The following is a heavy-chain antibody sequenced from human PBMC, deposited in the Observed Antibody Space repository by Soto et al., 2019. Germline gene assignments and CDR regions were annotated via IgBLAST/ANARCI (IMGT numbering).Heavy chain of an antibody. CDR3: AASPDYGPQFDF. V-gene: IGHV3-7*01. CDR2: IKQGGSEK. D-gene: IGHD4-17*01. Sequence: PVGSLRLSCAASGFTFSSYWINWVRQAPGKGLEWVANIKQGGSEKYYVDSVKGRFTISRDSAENSVYLQMHSLRAEDTAVYYCAASPDYGPQFDFWGQGSLVPVSS. CDR1: GFTFSSYW. J-gene: IGHJ4*02.